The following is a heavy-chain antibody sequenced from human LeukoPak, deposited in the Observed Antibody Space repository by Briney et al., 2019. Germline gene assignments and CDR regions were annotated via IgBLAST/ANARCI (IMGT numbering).Heavy chain of an antibody. J-gene: IGHJ5*02. CDR1: GGSISSSSYY. CDR3: ARPSGATES. D-gene: IGHD2-15*01. Sequence: SETLSLTCTVSGGSISSSSYYWGWIRQPPGKGLEWIGTIYHSGATYYNPSLKSRVTISVDTSKNQFSLKLSSVTAADTAVYYCARPSGATESWGQGTLVTVSS. V-gene: IGHV4-39*07. CDR2: IYHSGAT.